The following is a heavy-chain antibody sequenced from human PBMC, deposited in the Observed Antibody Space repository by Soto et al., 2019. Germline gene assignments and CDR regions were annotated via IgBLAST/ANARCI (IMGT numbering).Heavy chain of an antibody. Sequence: QVQLVQSGAEVKKPGSSVKVSCKAPGGTFSTYAISWVRQAPGQGLEWMGGVIPIFGTPKYAQKFQGRVTITADESTSTGYXXLRSLRSEDTAXXXXXXXXXGSSSLDIYYYYYYGMDVWGQGTTVTVSS. CDR3: XXXXXGSSSLDIYYYYYYGMDV. J-gene: IGHJ6*02. CDR2: VIPIFGTP. V-gene: IGHV1-69*01. CDR1: GGTFSTYA. D-gene: IGHD3-3*02.